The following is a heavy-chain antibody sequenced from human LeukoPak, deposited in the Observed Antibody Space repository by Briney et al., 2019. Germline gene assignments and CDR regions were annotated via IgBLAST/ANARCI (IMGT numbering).Heavy chain of an antibody. Sequence: ASVKVSCKASGYTFTGYYMHWVRQAPGQGLEWMGWINPNSGGTNYAQKFQGRVTMTRDTSISTAYMELSRLRSDDTAVYYCARDLRGWCGSTSCYYYYYMDVWGKGTTVTVSS. CDR2: INPNSGGT. J-gene: IGHJ6*03. CDR1: GYTFTGYY. V-gene: IGHV1-2*02. D-gene: IGHD2-2*01. CDR3: ARDLRGWCGSTSCYYYYYMDV.